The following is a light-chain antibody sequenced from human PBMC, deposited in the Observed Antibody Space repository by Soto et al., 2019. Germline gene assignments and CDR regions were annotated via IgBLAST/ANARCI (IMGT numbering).Light chain of an antibody. J-gene: IGKJ4*01. CDR3: QQYDHLPLT. CDR1: QDISKY. V-gene: IGKV1-33*01. Sequence: DIQMTQSPSSLSASAGDRVIITCQASQDISKYLNWYQQKAGKAPKLLIYDASNLETGVPSRFTGSGSGTEFTFPISSLQAEDIATYYCQQYDHLPLTFGGGTKVEIK. CDR2: DAS.